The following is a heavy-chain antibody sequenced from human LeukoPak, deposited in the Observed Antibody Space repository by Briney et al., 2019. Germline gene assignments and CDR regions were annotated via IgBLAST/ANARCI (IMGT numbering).Heavy chain of an antibody. CDR1: GFTFSSYS. V-gene: IGHV3-21*01. CDR2: ISSSSSYI. CDR3: ARDPGGYSYGHDAFDI. J-gene: IGHJ3*02. D-gene: IGHD5-18*01. Sequence: GGSLRLSCAASGFTFSSYSMNWVRQAPGEGLEWVSSISSSSSYIYYADSVKGRFTISRDNAKNSLYLQMNSLRAEDTAVYYCARDPGGYSYGHDAFDIWGQGTMVTVSS.